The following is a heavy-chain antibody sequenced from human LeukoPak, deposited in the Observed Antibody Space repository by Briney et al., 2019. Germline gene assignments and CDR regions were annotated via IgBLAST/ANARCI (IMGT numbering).Heavy chain of an antibody. V-gene: IGHV3-9*01. CDR2: ISWNSGSI. Sequence: PGRSLRLSCAASGFTFDDYAMHWVRQAPGKGLEWVSGISWNSGSIGYADSVKGRFTISRDNTKNSLYLQMDSLRAEDTAVYYCARETLKITVTTGSFDYWGQGTLVTVSS. CDR1: GFTFDDYA. J-gene: IGHJ4*02. D-gene: IGHD4-17*01. CDR3: ARETLKITVTTGSFDY.